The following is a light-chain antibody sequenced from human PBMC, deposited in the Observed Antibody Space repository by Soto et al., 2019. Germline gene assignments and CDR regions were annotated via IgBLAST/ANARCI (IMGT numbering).Light chain of an antibody. CDR3: SSYTNSNTLV. CDR1: SSDVGRYNY. J-gene: IGLJ2*01. CDR2: EVS. V-gene: IGLV2-14*03. Sequence: QSVLTQPASVSGSPGQSITISCTGTSSDVGRYNYVSWYQQLPGKAPKLVIYEVSNRPSGVSNRFSGSKSGNTASLTISGLQAEDEADYYCSSYTNSNTLVFGGGTKVTVL.